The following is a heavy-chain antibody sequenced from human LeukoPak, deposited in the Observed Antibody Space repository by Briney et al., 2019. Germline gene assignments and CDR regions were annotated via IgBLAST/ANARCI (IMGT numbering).Heavy chain of an antibody. J-gene: IGHJ3*01. CDR3: ARAGYCGDGGCRDGSAFDV. V-gene: IGHV1-18*01. CDR2: ISGYTGDT. D-gene: IGHD2-8*01. Sequence: GASVKVSCKTSGYTFSNYDIYWVRQAPGQGLECMGWISGYTGDTKYAQILQGRFTVTTDTSTSTAYMELRSLTYDDTAVYYCARAGYCGDGGCRDGSAFDVWGQGTMVTVSS. CDR1: GYTFSNYD.